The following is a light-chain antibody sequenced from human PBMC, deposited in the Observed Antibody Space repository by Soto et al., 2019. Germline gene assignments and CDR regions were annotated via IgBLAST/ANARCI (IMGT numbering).Light chain of an antibody. V-gene: IGLV2-11*01. CDR3: CSYAGTYSVV. CDR1: SGEIGGYNY. CDR2: DVF. J-gene: IGLJ2*01. Sequence: QSALTQPRSVSGSPGQSVTISCTGTSGEIGGYNYVSWYQQHPGKAPQLLIYDVFKRPSGVPDRFSGSKSGNTASLAISGLQAEDEADYYCCSYAGTYSVVFGGGTQLTVL.